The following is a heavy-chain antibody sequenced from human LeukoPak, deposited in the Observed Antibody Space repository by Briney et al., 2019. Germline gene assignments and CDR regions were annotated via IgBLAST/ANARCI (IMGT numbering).Heavy chain of an antibody. J-gene: IGHJ3*02. D-gene: IGHD1-26*01. CDR1: GYTFTSYY. CDR3: ARDAGARRDAFDI. V-gene: IGHV1-46*01. CDR2: INPSGGST. Sequence: ASVKVSCKASGYTFTSYYMHWVRQAPGQGLEWMGIINPSGGSTSYAQKFQGRVTMTRDTSTSTVYTELSSLRSEDTAVYYCARDAGARRDAFDIWGQGTMVTVSS.